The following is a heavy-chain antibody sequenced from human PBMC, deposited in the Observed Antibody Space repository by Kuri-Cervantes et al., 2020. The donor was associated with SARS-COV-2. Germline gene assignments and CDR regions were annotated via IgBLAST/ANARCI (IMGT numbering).Heavy chain of an antibody. J-gene: IGHJ5*02. CDR1: GFTFSSYA. Sequence: LSLTCAASGFTFSSYAMHWVRQAPGKGLEWVSSISSSSSYIYYADSVKGRFTISRDNAKNSLYLQMNSLRAEDTAAYYCARDERYCSGGSCYSEAGNWFDPWGQGTLVTVSS. CDR2: ISSSSSYI. V-gene: IGHV3-21*01. D-gene: IGHD2-15*01. CDR3: ARDERYCSGGSCYSEAGNWFDP.